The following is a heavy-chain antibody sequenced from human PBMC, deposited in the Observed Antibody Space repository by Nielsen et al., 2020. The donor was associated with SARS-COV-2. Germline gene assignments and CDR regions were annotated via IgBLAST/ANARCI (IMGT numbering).Heavy chain of an antibody. CDR1: GGSFSGYY. V-gene: IGHV4-34*01. Sequence: SETLSLTCAVYGGSFSGYYWSWIRQPPGKGLKWIGEINHSGSTNYNPSLKSRVTISVDTSKNQFSLKLSSVTAADTAVYYCARGLGVVVPAAIAEAYPRRLNWFDPWGQGTLVTVSS. CDR2: INHSGST. J-gene: IGHJ5*02. D-gene: IGHD2-2*01. CDR3: ARGLGVVVPAAIAEAYPRRLNWFDP.